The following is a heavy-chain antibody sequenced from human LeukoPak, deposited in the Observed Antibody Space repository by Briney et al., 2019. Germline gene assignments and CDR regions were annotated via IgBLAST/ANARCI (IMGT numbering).Heavy chain of an antibody. J-gene: IGHJ4*02. CDR2: IYCSGST. CDR3: AREDYDSSGYYLFY. V-gene: IGHV4-31*03. D-gene: IGHD3-22*01. Sequence: SETLSLTCTVSGGSISSGGYCWSWIRQHPGKGLEWIGYIYCSGSTYYNPSLKSRVTMSVDTSKNQFSLQLGSVTAADTAVYYCAREDYDSSGYYLFYWGQGTLVTVSS. CDR1: GGSISSGGYC.